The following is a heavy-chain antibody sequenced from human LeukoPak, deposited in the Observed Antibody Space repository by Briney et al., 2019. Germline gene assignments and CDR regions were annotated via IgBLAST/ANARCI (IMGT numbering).Heavy chain of an antibody. V-gene: IGHV3-53*01. Sequence: GGSLRLSCAVSGFTVSSNYMSWVRQAPGKGLEWVSVIYSGGGTSYADSVKGRFTISRDNPKNTLYLQMNSLRAEDTAVYYCAREGRSSSGNWFDPWGQGTLVPVSS. D-gene: IGHD6-6*01. J-gene: IGHJ5*02. CDR1: GFTVSSNY. CDR2: IYSGGGT. CDR3: AREGRSSSGNWFDP.